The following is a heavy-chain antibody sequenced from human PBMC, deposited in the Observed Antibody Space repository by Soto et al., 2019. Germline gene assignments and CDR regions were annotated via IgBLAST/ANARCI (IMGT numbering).Heavy chain of an antibody. Sequence: GSLRLSCAASGFTFSSYSMNWVRQAPGKGLEWVSSISSSSSYIYYADSVKGRFTISRDNAKNSLYLQMNSLRAEDTAVYYCARDRFDYVWGSYRFGLDAFDIWGQGTMVTVSS. V-gene: IGHV3-21*01. D-gene: IGHD3-16*02. CDR1: GFTFSSYS. CDR2: ISSSSSYI. J-gene: IGHJ3*02. CDR3: ARDRFDYVWGSYRFGLDAFDI.